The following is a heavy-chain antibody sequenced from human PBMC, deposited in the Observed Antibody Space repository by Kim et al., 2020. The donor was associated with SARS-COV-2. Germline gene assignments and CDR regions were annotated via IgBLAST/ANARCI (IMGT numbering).Heavy chain of an antibody. J-gene: IGHJ6*02. D-gene: IGHD3-9*01. Sequence: ASVKVSCKASGYTFTSYYMHWVRQAPGQGLEWMGIINPSGGSTSYAQKFQGRVTMTRDTSTSTVYMELSSLRSEDTAVYYCARAAFYYDILTGPLSYYYYGMDVWGQGTTVTVSS. CDR3: ARAAFYYDILTGPLSYYYYGMDV. CDR2: INPSGGST. V-gene: IGHV1-46*01. CDR1: GYTFTSYY.